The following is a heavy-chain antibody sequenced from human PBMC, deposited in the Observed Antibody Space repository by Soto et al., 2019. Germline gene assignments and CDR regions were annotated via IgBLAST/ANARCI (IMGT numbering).Heavy chain of an antibody. CDR2: IYYSGST. CDR3: AREKVDTIFGVVTNYYYYGMDV. CDR1: GGSISSGGYY. Sequence: SETLSLTCTVSGGSISSGGYYWSWIRQHPGKGLEWIGYIYYSGSTYYNPSLKSRVTISVDTSKNQFSLKLSSVTAADTAVYYCAREKVDTIFGVVTNYYYYGMDVWGQGTTVTVSS. V-gene: IGHV4-31*03. J-gene: IGHJ6*02. D-gene: IGHD3-3*01.